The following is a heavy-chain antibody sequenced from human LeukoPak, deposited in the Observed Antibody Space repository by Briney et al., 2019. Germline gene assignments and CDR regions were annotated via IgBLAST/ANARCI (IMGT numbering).Heavy chain of an antibody. CDR3: AKAAYGDYVNWFDP. CDR2: IGGIGAST. Sequence: GGSLRLSCAASGFTFSSYAMNWVRQTPGKGLEWVSSIGGIGASTYYADSVKGRFTISRDNSKNTLYLQMNGLRAEDTALYYCAKAAYGDYVNWFDPWGQGILVTVSS. J-gene: IGHJ5*02. D-gene: IGHD4-17*01. CDR1: GFTFSSYA. V-gene: IGHV3-23*01.